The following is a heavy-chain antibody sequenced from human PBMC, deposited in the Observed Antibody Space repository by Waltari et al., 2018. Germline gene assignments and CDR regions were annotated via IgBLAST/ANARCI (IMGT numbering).Heavy chain of an antibody. V-gene: IGHV4-34*01. J-gene: IGHJ6*03. CDR3: ARAGSSDIVVVPAAHRANHYYYYMDV. Sequence: QVQLQQWGAGLLKPSETLSLTCAVYGGSFSGYYWSWIRQPPGKGLEWIGEINHSGSTNYNPSLKSRVTISVDTSKNQFSLKLSSVTAADTAVYYCARAGSSDIVVVPAAHRANHYYYYMDVWGKGTTVTISS. D-gene: IGHD2-2*01. CDR2: INHSGST. CDR1: GGSFSGYY.